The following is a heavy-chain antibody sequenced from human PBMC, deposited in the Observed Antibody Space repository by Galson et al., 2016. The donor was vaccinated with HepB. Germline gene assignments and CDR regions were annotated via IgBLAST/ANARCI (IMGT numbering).Heavy chain of an antibody. CDR3: AKDKHWGYFEY. CDR2: ISFDGANK. Sequence: SLRLSCAASGFTFTSYGMHWVRQAPGKGLEWVSVISFDGANKNYAETVKGRFTISRDSSKNTLYLQMSSLRDEDTAVYYFAKDKHWGYFEYWGQGTLVTVSS. D-gene: IGHD3-16*01. V-gene: IGHV3-30*18. J-gene: IGHJ4*02. CDR1: GFTFTSYG.